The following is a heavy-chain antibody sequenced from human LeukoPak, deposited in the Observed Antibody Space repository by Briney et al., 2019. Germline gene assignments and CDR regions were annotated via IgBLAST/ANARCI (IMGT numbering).Heavy chain of an antibody. CDR2: IYYSEGT. V-gene: IGHV4-59*02. D-gene: IGHD3-9*01. CDR3: ARESRNYDILTGYYRAAPDY. CDR1: GGSVTSYY. Sequence: PSETLSLTCTVSGGSVTSYYCNWVRQPPGRGLEWIGYIYYSEGTNYNPSLKSRVTISVDTAKSQFSLKLSSVTAADTAVYYCARESRNYDILTGYYRAAPDYWGQGTLVTVSS. J-gene: IGHJ4*02.